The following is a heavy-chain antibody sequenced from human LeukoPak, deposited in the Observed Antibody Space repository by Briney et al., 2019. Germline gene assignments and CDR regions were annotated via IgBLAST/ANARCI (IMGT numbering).Heavy chain of an antibody. CDR1: GGSISSYY. CDR3: ARGRNIYYYYMDV. J-gene: IGHJ6*03. CDR2: IYYSGST. Sequence: SETLSLTCTVSGGSISSYYWSWIRQPPGKGLEWIGYIYYSGSTNYNPSLKSRVTISVDTSKNQFSLKLSSVTAADTAVYYCARGRNIYYYYMDVWGKGTTVTISS. D-gene: IGHD2-15*01. V-gene: IGHV4-59*08.